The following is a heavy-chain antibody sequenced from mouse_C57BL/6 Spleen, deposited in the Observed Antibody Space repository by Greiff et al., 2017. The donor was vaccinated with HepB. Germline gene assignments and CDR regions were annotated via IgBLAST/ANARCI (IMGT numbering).Heavy chain of an antibody. D-gene: IGHD2-4*01. CDR3: GRLNYDYDVAY. Sequence: VQLQQPGAELVRPGSSVKLSCKASGYTFTSYWMDWVKQRPGQGLEWIGNIYPSDSETHYNQKFKDKATLTVDKSSSTAYMQLSSLTSEDSAVYYCGRLNYDYDVAYWGQGTLVTVSA. J-gene: IGHJ3*01. CDR1: GYTFTSYW. CDR2: IYPSDSET. V-gene: IGHV1-61*01.